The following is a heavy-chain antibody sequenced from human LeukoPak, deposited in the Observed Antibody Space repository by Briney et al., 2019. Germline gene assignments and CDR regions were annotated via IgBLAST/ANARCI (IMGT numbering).Heavy chain of an antibody. CDR1: GFTFSGYG. CDR3: AKDMHYDSSGYYGLQFDS. V-gene: IGHV3-30*18. Sequence: PGGSLRLSCAASGFTFSGYGMHWVRQAPGKGLEWVAVISYDGSNKYYADSVKGRFTIAGDNSKNILYLQMSSLRADDTAVCYCAKDMHYDSSGYYGLQFDSWGQGTLVTVSS. J-gene: IGHJ4*02. D-gene: IGHD3-22*01. CDR2: ISYDGSNK.